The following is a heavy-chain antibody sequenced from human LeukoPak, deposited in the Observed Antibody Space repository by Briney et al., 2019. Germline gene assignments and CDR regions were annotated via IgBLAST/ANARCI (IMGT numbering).Heavy chain of an antibody. Sequence: GRSLRLSCAASGFTFSSYGMHWVRQAPGKGLEWVAVIWYDGSNKYYADSVKGRFTISRDNSKNTLCLQMNSLRAEDTAVYYSARGACSSTSCRTRSWFDPWGQGTLVTVSS. J-gene: IGHJ5*02. CDR3: ARGACSSTSCRTRSWFDP. V-gene: IGHV3-33*01. CDR2: IWYDGSNK. CDR1: GFTFSSYG. D-gene: IGHD2-2*01.